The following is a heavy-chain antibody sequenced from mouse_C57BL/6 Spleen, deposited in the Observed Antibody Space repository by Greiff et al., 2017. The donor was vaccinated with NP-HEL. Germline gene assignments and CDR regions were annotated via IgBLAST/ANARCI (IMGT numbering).Heavy chain of an antibody. V-gene: IGHV5-17*01. J-gene: IGHJ1*03. CDR3: ARVTTVASYWYFDV. CDR2: ISSGSSTI. Sequence: EVQVVESGGGLVKPGGSLKLSCAASGFTFSDYGMHWVRQAPEKGLEWVAYISSGSSTIYYADTVKGRFTISRDNAKNTLFLQMTSLRSEDTAMYYCARVTTVASYWYFDVWGTGTTVTVSS. D-gene: IGHD1-1*01. CDR1: GFTFSDYG.